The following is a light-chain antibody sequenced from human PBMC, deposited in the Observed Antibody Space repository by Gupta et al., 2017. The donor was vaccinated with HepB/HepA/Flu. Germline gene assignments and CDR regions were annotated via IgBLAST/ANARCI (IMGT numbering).Light chain of an antibody. CDR1: QSVSSSY. Sequence: EIVLTQSPGTLSLSPGERATLSCRASQSVSSSYLAWYQQKPGQAPRLLIYGASSRATGIPDRFSGSGSGTEFTLTISRLEPEDFAVYYCQHEGSSPRTFGHGTKVDIK. CDR3: QHEGSSPRT. J-gene: IGKJ3*01. CDR2: GAS. V-gene: IGKV3-20*01.